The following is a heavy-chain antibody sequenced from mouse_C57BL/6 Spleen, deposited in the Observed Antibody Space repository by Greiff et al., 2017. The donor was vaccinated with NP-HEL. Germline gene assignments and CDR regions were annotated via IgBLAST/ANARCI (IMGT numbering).Heavy chain of an antibody. V-gene: IGHV1-72*01. CDR3: ASESYYGNYYAMDY. CDR1: GYTFTSYW. CDR2: IDPNSGGT. D-gene: IGHD2-1*01. J-gene: IGHJ4*01. Sequence: QVQLQQPGAELVQPGASVKLSCKASGYTFTSYWMHWVQQSPGRGLEWIGRIDPNSGGTKYNEKFKSEATLTVDKPSSTAYMQLSSLTSEDSAVYYCASESYYGNYYAMDYWGQGTSVTVSS.